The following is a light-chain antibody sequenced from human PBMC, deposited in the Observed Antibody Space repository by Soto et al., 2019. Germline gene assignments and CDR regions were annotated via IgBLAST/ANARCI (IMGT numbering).Light chain of an antibody. CDR2: SNN. Sequence: QSVLTQPPSASGTPGQRVTISCSGSSSNIGSNAVNWYQQLPGTAPKLLIHSNNQRPSGVPDRFSGSKSGTSASLAISGLQSEDEADYYCAAWDDSLNGPVFGGGTKLTAL. CDR3: AAWDDSLNGPV. V-gene: IGLV1-44*01. J-gene: IGLJ2*01. CDR1: SSNIGSNA.